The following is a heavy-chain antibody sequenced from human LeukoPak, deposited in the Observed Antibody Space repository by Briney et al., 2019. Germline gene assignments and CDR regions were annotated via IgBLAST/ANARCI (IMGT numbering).Heavy chain of an antibody. D-gene: IGHD4-23*01. V-gene: IGHV3-23*01. J-gene: IGHJ4*02. Sequence: GGSLRLSCAGSRFTFSSYGMSWVRQAPGKGLEWVSGISGGGGSISYADSVKGRFTISRDNSKNTLYLQMNSLRAEDTAVYYCAKDAYGGNSFIFDYWGQGTLVTVSS. CDR3: AKDAYGGNSFIFDY. CDR2: ISGGGGSI. CDR1: RFTFSSYG.